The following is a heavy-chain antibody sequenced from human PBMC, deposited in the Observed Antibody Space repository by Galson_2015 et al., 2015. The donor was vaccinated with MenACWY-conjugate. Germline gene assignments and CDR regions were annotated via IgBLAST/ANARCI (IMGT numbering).Heavy chain of an antibody. CDR1: GFTFSRYG. CDR3: AKQLSVEIFDY. V-gene: IGHV3-30*18. Sequence: SLRLSCAVSGFTFSRYGMHWVRQAPGKGLEWVAPLSYDGNNKYYADSVKGRFTISRDSSKNTLYLQMDSLRGEDTAVYYCAKQLSVEIFDYWGQGTLVTVSS. J-gene: IGHJ4*02. CDR2: LSYDGNNK. D-gene: IGHD5-24*01.